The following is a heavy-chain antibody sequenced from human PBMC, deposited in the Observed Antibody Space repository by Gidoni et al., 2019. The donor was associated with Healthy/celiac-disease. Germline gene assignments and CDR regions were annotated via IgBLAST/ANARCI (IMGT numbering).Heavy chain of an antibody. Sequence: QVQLVQSGAEVKKPGSSVKVSCKASGGTFSSYAISWVRQAPGQGLEWMGGIIPIFGTTNYAQKFQGRVTITADKSTSTAYMELSSLRSEDTAVYYCARASYDFWGRGYYYYGMDVWGQGTTVTVSS. J-gene: IGHJ6*02. CDR2: IIPIFGTT. V-gene: IGHV1-69*06. CDR3: ARASYDFWGRGYYYYGMDV. CDR1: GGTFSSYA. D-gene: IGHD3-3*01.